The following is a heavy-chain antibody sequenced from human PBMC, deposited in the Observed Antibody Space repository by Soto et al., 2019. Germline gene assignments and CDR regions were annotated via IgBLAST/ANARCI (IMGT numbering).Heavy chain of an antibody. CDR2: ITWNTGIV. Sequence: EVQLVESGGGLVQPGRSLRLSCAASGFTFADYAMHWVRQAPGRGLEWVSGITWNTGIVDYADSVKGRFTISRDNAKKFLYLQMNSLRTEDTALYYCAKALMPTIPTLSDALHIWGQGTLVSVSS. J-gene: IGHJ3*02. V-gene: IGHV3-9*01. D-gene: IGHD5-12*01. CDR3: AKALMPTIPTLSDALHI. CDR1: GFTFADYA.